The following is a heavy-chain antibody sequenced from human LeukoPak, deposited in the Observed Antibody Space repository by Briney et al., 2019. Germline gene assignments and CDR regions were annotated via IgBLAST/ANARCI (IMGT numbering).Heavy chain of an antibody. CDR1: GFTFSSYG. Sequence: GGSLRLSCAASGFTFSSYGMHWVRQAPGKGLEWVAFIRYDGSNKYYADSVKGRFTISRDNSKNTLYLQMNSLRAEDTAVYYCARETGYTVDYWGQGTLVTVSS. J-gene: IGHJ4*02. D-gene: IGHD5-24*01. V-gene: IGHV3-30*02. CDR3: ARETGYTVDY. CDR2: IRYDGSNK.